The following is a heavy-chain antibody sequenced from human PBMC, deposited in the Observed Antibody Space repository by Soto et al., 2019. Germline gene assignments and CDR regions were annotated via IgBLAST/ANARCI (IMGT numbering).Heavy chain of an antibody. Sequence: QVQLVQSGAEEKKPGASVKVSCKASGYTFTSYAMHWVRQAPGQRLEWMGGINAGNGNTKYSQKFQGRVTITRDTSASTAYMELSSLSSEDTAVYYCARAPSWWYFDLWGRGTLVSVSS. V-gene: IGHV1-3*05. CDR2: INAGNGNT. CDR1: GYTFTSYA. J-gene: IGHJ2*01. CDR3: ARAPSWWYFDL.